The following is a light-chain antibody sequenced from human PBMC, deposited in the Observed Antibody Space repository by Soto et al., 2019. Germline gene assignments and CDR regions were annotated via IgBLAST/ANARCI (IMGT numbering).Light chain of an antibody. J-gene: IGKJ4*01. V-gene: IGKV2-28*01. CDR2: LAS. Sequence: DIVMTQSPLSLPVTPGETASISCRSSQSLLRNGYSRLDWYLQRPGQSPQLLIHLASTRASGVPDRFSGSGSGTDFTLKISRVEAEDVGVYYCMQALQSPVTFGGGTRVEI. CDR3: MQALQSPVT. CDR1: QSLLRNGYSR.